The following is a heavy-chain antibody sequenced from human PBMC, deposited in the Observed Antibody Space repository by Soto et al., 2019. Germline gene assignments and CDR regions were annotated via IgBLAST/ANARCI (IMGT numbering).Heavy chain of an antibody. CDR1: GGSISSGGYS. J-gene: IGHJ6*02. Sequence: SETLSLTCAVSGGSISSGGYSWSWIRQPPGKGLEWIGYIYHSGSTYYNPSLKSRVTISVDRSKNTLDLQMHGLRAEDMAVYYCARSVRSGSFPYYYYAMDVWGQGTTVTVSS. CDR3: ARSVRSGSFPYYYYAMDV. D-gene: IGHD3-10*01. CDR2: IYHSGST. V-gene: IGHV4-30-2*01.